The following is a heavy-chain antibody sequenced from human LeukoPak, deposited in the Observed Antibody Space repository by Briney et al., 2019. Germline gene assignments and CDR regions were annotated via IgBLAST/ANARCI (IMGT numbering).Heavy chain of an antibody. CDR3: ARDVYYYGSGSYFLDY. V-gene: IGHV4-59*12. CDR2: IYYTGNT. J-gene: IGHJ4*02. D-gene: IGHD3-10*01. Sequence: SETLSLTCTVSSGSISTYYWSWIRQPPGRRLEWIGYIYYTGNTNYNPSLKSRVTISVDTSKNQFSLKLSSVTAADTAVYYCARDVYYYGSGSYFLDYWGQGTLVTVSS. CDR1: SGSISTYY.